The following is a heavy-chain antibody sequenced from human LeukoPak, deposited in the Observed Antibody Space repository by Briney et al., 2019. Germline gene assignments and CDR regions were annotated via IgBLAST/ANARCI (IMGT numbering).Heavy chain of an antibody. V-gene: IGHV3-21*01. Sequence: GGSLRLSCTASGFTFSGYSMNWIRQAPGKGLEWVSSFGTRSTSVYHAGSVKGRFAISRDNAKNSLYLRMNSLRAEDTALYYCAREVSEGFDFWGQGTLVTVSS. CDR2: FGTRSTSV. CDR1: GFTFSGYS. D-gene: IGHD3-22*01. J-gene: IGHJ4*02. CDR3: AREVSEGFDF.